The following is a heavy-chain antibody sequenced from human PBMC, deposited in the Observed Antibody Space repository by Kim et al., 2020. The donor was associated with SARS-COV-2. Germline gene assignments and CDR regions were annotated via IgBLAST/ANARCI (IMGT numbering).Heavy chain of an antibody. J-gene: IGHJ5*02. V-gene: IGHV4-4*08. D-gene: IGHD1-1*01. Sequence: TNYNPSLKGRVTISVDTAKNQFALMLSSVTAADTAVYYWATNDRKGWFDPWGQGTLVTVSS. CDR2: T. CDR3: ATNDRKGWFDP.